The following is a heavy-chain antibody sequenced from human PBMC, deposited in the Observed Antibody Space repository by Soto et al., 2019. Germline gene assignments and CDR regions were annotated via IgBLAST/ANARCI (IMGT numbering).Heavy chain of an antibody. D-gene: IGHD3-10*01. Sequence: QVQLQESGPGLVKPSETLSLTGSVSGGSVSSGGYYWSWIRQPPGKGLEWIGCIYYSGSTDYNPSLKSRVTMSLDKSKNQFSLKLNSVTVADTAVYFCARAGSYRYFDYWGQGTLVTVSS. V-gene: IGHV4-61*08. CDR2: IYYSGST. CDR1: GGSVSSGGYY. J-gene: IGHJ4*02. CDR3: ARAGSYRYFDY.